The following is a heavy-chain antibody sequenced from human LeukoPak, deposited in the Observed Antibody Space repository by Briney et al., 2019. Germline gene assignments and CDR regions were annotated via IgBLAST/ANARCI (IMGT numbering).Heavy chain of an antibody. Sequence: PGGSLRLSCAAYGFPFSNYWMNWIRQAPGKGLEWVAGIKKDGSEEYYVDFVKGRFTTSRDNAKNSLFLQMNSLRVDDTAVYYCVRDRGYSSFDYWGQGTLVTVSS. V-gene: IGHV3-7*01. CDR3: VRDRGYSSFDY. CDR2: IKKDGSEE. CDR1: GFPFSNYW. J-gene: IGHJ4*02. D-gene: IGHD5-18*01.